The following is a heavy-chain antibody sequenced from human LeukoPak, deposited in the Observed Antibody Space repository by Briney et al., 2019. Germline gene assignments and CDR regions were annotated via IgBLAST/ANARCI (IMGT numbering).Heavy chain of an antibody. D-gene: IGHD6-13*01. J-gene: IGHJ4*02. Sequence: GGSLRLSCTASGFTFGDYAMSWVRQARGKGLEWVGFIISKAYGGTTEYAASVKGRFTISRDDSKSIAYLQMNSVKTEDTVVYYCTGHKIAAAGRNFDYWGEGTLVTVSS. V-gene: IGHV3-49*04. CDR3: TGHKIAAAGRNFDY. CDR2: IISKAYGGTT. CDR1: GFTFGDYA.